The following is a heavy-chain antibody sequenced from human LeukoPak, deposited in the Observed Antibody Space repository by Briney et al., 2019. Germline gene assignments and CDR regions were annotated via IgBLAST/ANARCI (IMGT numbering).Heavy chain of an antibody. D-gene: IGHD6-19*01. V-gene: IGHV4-39*01. CDR3: HQRIYSSGWLDY. CDR1: GGSISTSSYY. CDR2: IYYSGST. Sequence: PSETLSLTCTVSGGSISTSSYYWGWVRQPPGKGLEWIGSIYYSGSTYYNPSLKSRVTISVDTSKNQFSLKLSSVTAADTAVYYCHQRIYSSGWLDYWGQGTLVTVSS. J-gene: IGHJ4*02.